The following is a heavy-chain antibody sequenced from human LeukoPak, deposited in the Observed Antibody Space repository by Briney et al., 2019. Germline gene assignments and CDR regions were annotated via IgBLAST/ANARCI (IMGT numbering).Heavy chain of an antibody. CDR1: GFTFSNAW. Sequence: GGSLRLSCAASGFTFSNAWMSWVRQAPGKGLEWVGRIKSKADGGTTDYAAPVKDRFTISRDDSKNTLYLQMNCLKTEDTAVYYCTTEHTLGKVGAIDYWGQGTLVTVSS. CDR3: TTEHTLGKVGAIDY. CDR2: IKSKADGGTT. J-gene: IGHJ4*02. D-gene: IGHD1-26*01. V-gene: IGHV3-15*01.